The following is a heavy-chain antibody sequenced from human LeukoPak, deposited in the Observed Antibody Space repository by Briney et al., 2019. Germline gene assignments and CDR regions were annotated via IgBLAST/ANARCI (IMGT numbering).Heavy chain of an antibody. CDR2: MYYSGST. J-gene: IGHJ5*02. Sequence: SETLSLTCTVSGGSISSSSDYWGWIRQPPGKGLEWIGSMYYSGSTYYNPSLKSRVTISVDTSKNQCSLKLSSVTAADTAVYYCARTQDLYNWFDPWGQGTLVTVSS. V-gene: IGHV4-39*01. CDR3: ARTQDLYNWFDP. CDR1: GGSISSSSDY.